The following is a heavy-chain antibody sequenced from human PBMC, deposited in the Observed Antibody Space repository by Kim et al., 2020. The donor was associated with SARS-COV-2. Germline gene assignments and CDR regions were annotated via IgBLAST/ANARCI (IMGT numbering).Heavy chain of an antibody. V-gene: IGHV4-34*01. D-gene: IGHD6-13*01. J-gene: IGHJ4*02. CDR3: ARGRGSSSWFDY. Sequence: NSNPPLKSRVTISVDTSKNEFSLKLSSGTAADTAVYYCARGRGSSSWFDYWGQGTLVTVSS.